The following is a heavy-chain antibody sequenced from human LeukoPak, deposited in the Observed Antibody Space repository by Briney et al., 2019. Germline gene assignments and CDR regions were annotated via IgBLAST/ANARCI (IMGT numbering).Heavy chain of an antibody. CDR3: ARANYCGGDCYSGAFDI. V-gene: IGHV3-21*01. J-gene: IGHJ3*02. CDR2: ISSSSRYI. D-gene: IGHD2-21*02. Sequence: GGSLRLSCAAPGFTLSSYNMNWVRQAPGKGLEWVSSISSSSRYIYYADSVKGRFTISRDNAKNSLYLQMNSLRAEDTAVYYCARANYCGGDCYSGAFDIWGQGTMVTVSS. CDR1: GFTLSSYN.